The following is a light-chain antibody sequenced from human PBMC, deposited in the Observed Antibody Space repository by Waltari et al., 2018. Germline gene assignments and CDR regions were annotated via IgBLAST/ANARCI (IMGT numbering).Light chain of an antibody. J-gene: IGLJ1*01. CDR2: GSS. Sequence: QSVLTPPPSVSGAPGQRVTISCIGTNSNIGALQVHWYQQAPGAAPKLLIYGSSNRPAGVPDRFSGSKSDTSASLVITGLQVEDEGDFYCQSYDNILHGCVFGTGTKVIV. CDR3: QSYDNILHGCV. CDR1: NSNIGALQ. V-gene: IGLV1-40*02.